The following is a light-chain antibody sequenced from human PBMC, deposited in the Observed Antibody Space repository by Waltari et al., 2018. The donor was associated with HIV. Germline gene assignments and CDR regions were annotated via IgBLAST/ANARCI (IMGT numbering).Light chain of an antibody. CDR3: ATWDSDLRGWV. CDR1: TSTTWRNY. CDR2: DND. Sequence: QSVLTPPPSVSAAPRPKVALSCSVSTSTTWRNYVSWYQHLPGAAPKLLIYDNDQRPSGMPDRFSGSKSDTSATLGITGLQTGDEADYYCATWDSDLRGWVFGGGTKLAVL. J-gene: IGLJ3*02. V-gene: IGLV1-51*01.